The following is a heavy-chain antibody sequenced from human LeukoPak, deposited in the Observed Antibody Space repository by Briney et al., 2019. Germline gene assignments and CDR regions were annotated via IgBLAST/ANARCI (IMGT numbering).Heavy chain of an antibody. J-gene: IGHJ4*02. CDR2: FDPEDGET. CDR3: AKVLYSSDWQYYFVY. Sequence: GASVKVSCKVSGYTLTELSMHWVRQAPGKGLEWMGGFDPEDGETIYAQKFQGRVTMTEDTSTDTAYMELSSLRSEDTAVYYCAKVLYSSDWQYYFVYWGQGTLVTVSS. CDR1: GYTLTELS. D-gene: IGHD6-19*01. V-gene: IGHV1-24*01.